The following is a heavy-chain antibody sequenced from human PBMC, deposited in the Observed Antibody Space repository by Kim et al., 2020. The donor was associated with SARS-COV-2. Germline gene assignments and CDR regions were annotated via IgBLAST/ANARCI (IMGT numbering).Heavy chain of an antibody. CDR2: VDPSGGHT. J-gene: IGHJ4*01. V-gene: IGHV3-23*01. CDR3: VKVPLVDRALVTLNYFD. CDR1: GFSFNTYA. Sequence: GGSLRLSCAASGFSFNTYALSWVRQAPGRGLEWVSSVDPSGGHTYYRDSVKGRFTISRDNSKNTLYLQMNSLRAEDTAVYRCVKVPLVDRALVTLNYFD. D-gene: IGHD5-18*01.